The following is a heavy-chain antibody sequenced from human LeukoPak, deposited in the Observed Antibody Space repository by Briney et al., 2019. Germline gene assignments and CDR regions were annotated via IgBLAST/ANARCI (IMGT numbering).Heavy chain of an antibody. V-gene: IGHV3-53*01. CDR2: IYSGGTT. J-gene: IGHJ4*02. CDR1: GFTFGSYS. CDR3: ARAHYYDSSGYYLFDY. Sequence: GGSLRLSCAASGFTFGSYSMNWVRQAPGKGLEWVSLIYSGGTTYYADSVRGRFTISRDNSKNTLYLQMNSLRAEDTAVYYCARAHYYDSSGYYLFDYWGQGTLVTVSS. D-gene: IGHD3-22*01.